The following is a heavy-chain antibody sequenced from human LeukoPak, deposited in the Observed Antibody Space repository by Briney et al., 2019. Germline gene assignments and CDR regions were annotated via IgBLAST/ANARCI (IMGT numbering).Heavy chain of an antibody. CDR2: INPTGDSA. D-gene: IGHD2-8*02. V-gene: IGHV1-46*01. CDR3: ARDVSNENSWWCDY. J-gene: IGHJ4*02. Sequence: ASVKVSCKASGYTFTGNWMHWVRQAPGQGLEWMGVINPTGDSAAYAQKFRGRLAMTRDTSTNTDYMELSSLRSDDTAVYYCARDVSNENSWWCDYWGQGTLVIVSS. CDR1: GYTFTGNW.